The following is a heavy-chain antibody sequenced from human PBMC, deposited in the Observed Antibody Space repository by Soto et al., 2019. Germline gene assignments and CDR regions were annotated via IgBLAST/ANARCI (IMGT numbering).Heavy chain of an antibody. D-gene: IGHD2-2*02. V-gene: IGHV3-11*01. Sequence: PGGSLRLSCAASGFTFSHYYMSWIRQAPGKGLEWVSYISSSGSTIHYADSVKGRFTISRDNAKNSMYLQMNSLRAEDTAVYYCASQMVDCTSTSCYKDYWGQGTLVTVSS. CDR3: ASQMVDCTSTSCYKDY. CDR1: GFTFSHYY. CDR2: ISSSGSTI. J-gene: IGHJ4*02.